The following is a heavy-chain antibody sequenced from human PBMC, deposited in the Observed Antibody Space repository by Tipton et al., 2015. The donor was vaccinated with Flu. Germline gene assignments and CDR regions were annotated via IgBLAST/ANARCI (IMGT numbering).Heavy chain of an antibody. CDR1: GFILSNHW. Sequence: SLRLSCAASGFILSNHWMSWVRQAPGKGLEWVANIKQDGSEKFYVHSVKGRFTISRDNAKDSLFLQMNSLRAEDTAVYYCARQIGGGDCYWGQGTLVTVSS. CDR3: ARQIGGGDCY. J-gene: IGHJ4*02. CDR2: IKQDGSEK. V-gene: IGHV3-7*03. D-gene: IGHD2-21*01.